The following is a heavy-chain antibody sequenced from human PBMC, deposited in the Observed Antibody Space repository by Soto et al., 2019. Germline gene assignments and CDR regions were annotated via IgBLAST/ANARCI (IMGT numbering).Heavy chain of an antibody. Sequence: GGSLRLSCAASGFTFSSYGISWIRLSPGKGLEWVSVISGGGDTTYYTPSVKGRFTISRDNAKNSLYLQMNSLRAEDTAVYYCAREKDYDSSGSELLADYWGQGTLVTVSS. J-gene: IGHJ4*02. CDR3: AREKDYDSSGSELLADY. D-gene: IGHD3-22*01. CDR1: GFTFSSYG. V-gene: IGHV3-21*01. CDR2: ISGGGDTT.